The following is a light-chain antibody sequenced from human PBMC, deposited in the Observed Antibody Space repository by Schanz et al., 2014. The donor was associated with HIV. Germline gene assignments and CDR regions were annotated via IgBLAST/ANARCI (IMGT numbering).Light chain of an antibody. Sequence: NFMLTQPHSVSESPGNTVTISCTRSSGTIASDYVQWYQQRPGSAPTIVIYDNDQRPSGVPNRFSGSMDMSSNSAFLTISGLKTEDEADYYCQSSDRYNGKVFGGGTKLTVL. CDR2: DND. V-gene: IGLV6-57*04. J-gene: IGLJ3*02. CDR3: QSSDRYNGKV. CDR1: SGTIASDY.